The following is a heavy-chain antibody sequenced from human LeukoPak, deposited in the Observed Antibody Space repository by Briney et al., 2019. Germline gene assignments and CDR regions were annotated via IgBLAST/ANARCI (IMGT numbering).Heavy chain of an antibody. D-gene: IGHD5-18*01. J-gene: IGHJ3*02. CDR2: IYYSGST. V-gene: IGHV4-39*01. CDR3: AIPPPEGIQLWLGAFDI. CDR1: GGSISSSSYY. Sequence: TSETLSLTCTVSGGSISSSSYYWGWIRQPPGKGLEWIGSIYYSGSTYYNPSLKSRVTISVDTSKNQFSLKLSSVTAADTAVYYCAIPPPEGIQLWLGAFDIWGQGTMVTVSS.